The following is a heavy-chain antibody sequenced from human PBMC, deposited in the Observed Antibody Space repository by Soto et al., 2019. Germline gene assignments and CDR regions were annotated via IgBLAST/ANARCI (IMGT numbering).Heavy chain of an antibody. J-gene: IGHJ4*02. CDR2: IRHDGSGK. Sequence: GGSLRLSCAASGFTFSSHVMHWVRQAPNKRQEEEALIRHDGSGKYYADSVKGRFTVSRDNSKNTVYLQMDSLRAEDTAVYYCAKDLSGSIDYWGQGTLVTVSS. D-gene: IGHD1-26*01. V-gene: IGHV3-30*02. CDR1: GFTFSSHV. CDR3: AKDLSGSIDY.